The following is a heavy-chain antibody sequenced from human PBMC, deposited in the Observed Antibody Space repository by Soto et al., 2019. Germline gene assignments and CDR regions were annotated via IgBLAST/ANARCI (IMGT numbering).Heavy chain of an antibody. CDR2: ISADNGIT. J-gene: IGHJ3*02. Sequence: QVQLVQSGAEVKKPGASVKVSCKASGYTFTSYGISWVRQAPGQGREWMGWISADNGITKHAQKLQGRVTMTTDTSTSTAYMELRSLRSDDTAVYYCARDLYCSGGICLDAFDIWGQGTMVTVSS. CDR3: ARDLYCSGGICLDAFDI. V-gene: IGHV1-18*01. CDR1: GYTFTSYG. D-gene: IGHD2-15*01.